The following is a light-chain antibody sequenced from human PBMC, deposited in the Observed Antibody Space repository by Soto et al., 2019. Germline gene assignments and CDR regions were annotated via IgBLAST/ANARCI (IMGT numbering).Light chain of an antibody. J-gene: IGLJ1*01. Sequence: QPVLTQPPSASGSPGQSVAISCTGTSSDVGGYNYVSWYQLHPGKAPKLMIYEVNLRPSGVPDRFSGSKSGNTAALTVSGLQADDEADYYCSSYAGNNNYVFGTGTKVTVL. CDR1: SSDVGGYNY. CDR2: EVN. CDR3: SSYAGNNNYV. V-gene: IGLV2-8*01.